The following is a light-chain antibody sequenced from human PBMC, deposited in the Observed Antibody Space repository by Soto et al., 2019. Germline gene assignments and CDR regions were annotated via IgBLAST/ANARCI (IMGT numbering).Light chain of an antibody. CDR2: GAS. V-gene: IGKV3-15*01. CDR1: ESVSSN. CDR3: QQYNSWPPIT. Sequence: EVVTTQSPATLSVSPGERATLSCRASESVSSNLAWYQQRPGQAPRLVIYGASTRATGIPARFSGGGSGTEFTLTISSLQSEDFAVYYCQQYNSWPPITFGQGTRLEIK. J-gene: IGKJ5*01.